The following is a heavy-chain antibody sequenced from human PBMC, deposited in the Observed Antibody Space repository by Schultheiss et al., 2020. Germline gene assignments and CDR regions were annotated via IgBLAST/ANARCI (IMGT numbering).Heavy chain of an antibody. Sequence: SETLSLTCTVSGGSVSSGSYYWSWIRQPPGKGLEWIGYIYYSGSTNYNPSLKSRVTISVDTSKNQFSLKLSSVTAADTAVYYCARDPTIIAAAGLFDYWGQGTLVTVSS. CDR1: GGSVSSGSYY. D-gene: IGHD6-13*01. V-gene: IGHV4-61*01. CDR3: ARDPTIIAAAGLFDY. CDR2: IYYSGST. J-gene: IGHJ4*02.